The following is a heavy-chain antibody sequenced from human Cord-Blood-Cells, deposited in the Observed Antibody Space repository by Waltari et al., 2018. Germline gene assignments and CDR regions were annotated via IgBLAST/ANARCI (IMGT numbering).Heavy chain of an antibody. D-gene: IGHD1-26*01. CDR3: ARVGSGSYESRSGFDY. CDR2: IYHSGST. J-gene: IGHJ4*02. CDR1: GYSISSGYY. Sequence: QVQLQESGPGLVKPSETLSLTCAVSGYSISSGYYWGWIRQPPGKGLEWIGSIYHSGSTYYTPSLESRVTMSVDTSKNQFSLKLSSVTAADTAVYYCARVGSGSYESRSGFDYWGQGTLVTVSS. V-gene: IGHV4-38-2*01.